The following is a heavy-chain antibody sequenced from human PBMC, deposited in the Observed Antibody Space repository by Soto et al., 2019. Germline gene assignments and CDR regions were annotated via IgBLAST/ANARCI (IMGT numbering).Heavy chain of an antibody. CDR2: ISHSGST. Sequence: PSETLSLTCVVSGDSIINNNWWTWVRQPPGKGLEWIGEISHSGSTNYNPSLKSRVTISLDKSRNQFSLRLNSVTAADTAMYYCARSPLREYSAYAGSESDYWGQGTLVTVSS. CDR3: ARSPLREYSAYAGSESDY. J-gene: IGHJ4*02. V-gene: IGHV4-4*02. D-gene: IGHD5-12*01. CDR1: GDSIINNNW.